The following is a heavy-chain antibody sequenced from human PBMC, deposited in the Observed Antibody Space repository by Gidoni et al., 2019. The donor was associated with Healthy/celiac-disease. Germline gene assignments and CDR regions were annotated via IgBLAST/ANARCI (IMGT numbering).Heavy chain of an antibody. CDR3: ARGLRAGSGYYRNYYYYGMDV. CDR1: GGSFSGYY. Sequence: QVQLQQSGAGLLKPSETLSLTCAVYGGSFSGYYWSWIRQPPGKGLELIGEINPRGSTNYNPSLKSRVTISVDTSKNQFSLKLSSVTAADTAVYYCARGLRAGSGYYRNYYYYGMDVWGQGTTVTVSS. D-gene: IGHD3-3*01. J-gene: IGHJ6*02. V-gene: IGHV4-34*01. CDR2: INPRGST.